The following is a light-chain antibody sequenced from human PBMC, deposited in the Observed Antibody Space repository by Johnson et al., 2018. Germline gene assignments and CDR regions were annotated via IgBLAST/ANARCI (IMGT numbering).Light chain of an antibody. Sequence: QSVFTQPPSVSAAPGQKVTISCSGSSSNIGNNYVSWYQQLPGTAPKLLIYENNKRPSGIPDRFSGSKSGTSATLGITGLPTGDEADYDCGTWDSSLSAGNVFGTGTKVTVL. CDR3: GTWDSSLSAGNV. V-gene: IGLV1-51*02. CDR2: ENN. J-gene: IGLJ1*01. CDR1: SSNIGNNY.